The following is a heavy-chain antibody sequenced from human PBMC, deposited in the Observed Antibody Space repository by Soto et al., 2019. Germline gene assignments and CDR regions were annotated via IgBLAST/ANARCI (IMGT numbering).Heavy chain of an antibody. CDR3: VRDGDYGDYFDY. J-gene: IGHJ4*02. CDR2: INIDGSDT. V-gene: IGHV3-74*01. Sequence: EVQLVESGGGLVQPGGSLRLSCAASGFTFSRHWMHWVRQPPGKRPVWVSRINIDGSDTIYADAVKGRFTISRDNAKNTLSLQMTSLRAEDTAVYYCVRDGDYGDYFDYWGQGTLVTVSS. CDR1: GFTFSRHW. D-gene: IGHD4-17*01.